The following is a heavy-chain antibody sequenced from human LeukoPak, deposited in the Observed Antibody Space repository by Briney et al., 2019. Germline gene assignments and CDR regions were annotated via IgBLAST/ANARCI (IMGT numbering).Heavy chain of an antibody. V-gene: IGHV4-38-2*02. D-gene: IGHD5-18*01. CDR1: GYSISSGYY. CDR3: ARAREGYSYGF. CDR2: IYHSGST. Sequence: SETLSLTCTVSGYSISSGYYWGWIRQPPGKGLEWIGSIYHSGSTYYNPSLKSRVTISVDTSKNQFSLKLSSVTAADTAVYNCARAREGYSYGFWGQGTLVTVSS. J-gene: IGHJ4*02.